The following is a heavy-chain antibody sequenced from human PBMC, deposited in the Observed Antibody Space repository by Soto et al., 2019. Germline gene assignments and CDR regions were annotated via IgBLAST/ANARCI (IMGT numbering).Heavy chain of an antibody. Sequence: QAQLVQSGAEVKKPGASVKVSCKASGYTFTSYGINWVRQAPGQGLEWLGWISAYDGNTKYAQSVEGRVSMTIDTSTKTAYMELRSIRSVDTDMYYCAIGGYYDSSGSRKYYYYGMNGWGRETTVRVTS. CDR2: ISAYDGNT. CDR1: GYTFTSYG. J-gene: IGHJ6*02. CDR3: AIGGYYDSSGSRKYYYYGMNG. D-gene: IGHD3-22*01. V-gene: IGHV1-18*04.